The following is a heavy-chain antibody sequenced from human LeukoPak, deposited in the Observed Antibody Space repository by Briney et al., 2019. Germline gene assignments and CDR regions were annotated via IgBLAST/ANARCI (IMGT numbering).Heavy chain of an antibody. Sequence: ASVKVSCKASGYTFTSYGISWVRQAPGQGLEWMGWISAYNGNTNYAQKLQGRVTMTTDTSTSTAYMELRSLRSDDTAVYYCARDSSDIVVVVDATHFDYWGQGTLVTVSS. CDR1: GYTFTSYG. V-gene: IGHV1-18*01. CDR2: ISAYNGNT. J-gene: IGHJ4*02. CDR3: ARDSSDIVVVVDATHFDY. D-gene: IGHD2-15*01.